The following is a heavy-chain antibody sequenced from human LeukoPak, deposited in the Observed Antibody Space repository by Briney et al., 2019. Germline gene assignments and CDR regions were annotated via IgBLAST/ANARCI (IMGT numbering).Heavy chain of an antibody. CDR3: ARGRVVGATSFDY. J-gene: IGHJ4*02. D-gene: IGHD1-26*01. CDR2: ISSSSSTI. Sequence: GGSLRLSCAASGFTFSSYSMNWVRQAPGKGLEWVSYISSSSSTIYYADSVKGRFTISRDNAKNSLYLQMNSLRAEDTAVYYCARGRVVGATSFDYWGQGTLVTVSS. CDR1: GFTFSSYS. V-gene: IGHV3-48*04.